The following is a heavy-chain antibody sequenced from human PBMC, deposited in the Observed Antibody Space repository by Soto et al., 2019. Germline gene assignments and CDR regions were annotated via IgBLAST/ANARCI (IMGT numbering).Heavy chain of an antibody. CDR3: ARYPDYYDSSGHDH. D-gene: IGHD3-22*01. V-gene: IGHV4-61*08. J-gene: IGHJ5*02. CDR1: GGSISSGDYY. Sequence: SETLSLTCTVSGGSISSGDYYWSWIRQPPGKGLEWIGSIYYSGSTNYNPSLKSRVTISVDTSKNQFSLKLSSVTAADTAVYYCARYPDYYDSSGHDHWGQGTLVNVS. CDR2: IYYSGST.